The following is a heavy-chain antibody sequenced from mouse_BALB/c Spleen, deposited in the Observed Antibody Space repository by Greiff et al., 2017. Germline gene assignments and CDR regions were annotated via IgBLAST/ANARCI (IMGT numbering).Heavy chain of an antibody. CDR2: IRNKANGYTT. CDR1: GFTFTDYY. Sequence: EVKVVESGGGLVQPGGSLRLSCATSGFTFTDYYMSWVRQPPGKALEWLGFIRNKANGYTTEYSASVKGRFTISRDNSQSILYLQMNTLRAEDSAIYYCAICGSRYGYAVHDWGKGLSVTVPS. J-gene: IGHJ4*01. CDR3: AICGSRYGYAVHD. V-gene: IGHV7-3*02. D-gene: IGHD1-1*01.